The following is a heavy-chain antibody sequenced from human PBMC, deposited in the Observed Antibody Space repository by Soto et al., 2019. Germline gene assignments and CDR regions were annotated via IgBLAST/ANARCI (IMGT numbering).Heavy chain of an antibody. CDR1: GFTFSSYA. J-gene: IGHJ6*02. D-gene: IGHD2-2*02. V-gene: IGHV3-23*01. CDR3: AKDLLGYWSSTSGYNYYYGMDV. Sequence: GGSLRLSCAASGFTFSSYAMSWVRQAPGEGLEWVAAISGSGGNADYANSINGQFTISRDNTKNTLYLQMNSLRAEDTALYYCAKDLLGYWSSTSGYNYYYGMDVWGQGTTVTVSS. CDR2: ISGSGGNA.